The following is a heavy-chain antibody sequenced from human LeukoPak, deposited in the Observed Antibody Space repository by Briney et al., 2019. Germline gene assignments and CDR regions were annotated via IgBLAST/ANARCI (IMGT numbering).Heavy chain of an antibody. CDR3: ARLKGNYDILTGYPYYFDY. CDR2: IDPSDSYT. Sequence: RGESLKISCKGSGYSFTSYWISWVRQMPGRGLEWMGRIDPSDSYTNYSPSFQGHVTISADKSISTAYLQWSSLKASDTAMYYCARLKGNYDILTGYPYYFDYWGQGTLVTVSS. CDR1: GYSFTSYW. J-gene: IGHJ4*02. V-gene: IGHV5-10-1*01. D-gene: IGHD3-9*01.